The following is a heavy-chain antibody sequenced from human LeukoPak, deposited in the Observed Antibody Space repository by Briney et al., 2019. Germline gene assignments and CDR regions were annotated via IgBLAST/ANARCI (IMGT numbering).Heavy chain of an antibody. CDR1: GYTFTGYY. Sequence: GASVKVSCKASGYTFTGYYMHWVRQAPGQGLEWMGGINPNSGGTNYAQKFQGRVTMTRETAISTAYMELSRLRSDDTAVYYCARATSGSYDYWGQGTLVTVSS. J-gene: IGHJ4*02. CDR2: INPNSGGT. D-gene: IGHD1-26*01. CDR3: ARATSGSYDY. V-gene: IGHV1-2*02.